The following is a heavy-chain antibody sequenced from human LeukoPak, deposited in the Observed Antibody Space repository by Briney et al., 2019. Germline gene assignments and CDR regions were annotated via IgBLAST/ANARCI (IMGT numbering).Heavy chain of an antibody. J-gene: IGHJ6*03. CDR2: IYPGDSDT. CDR1: GYSFTNYW. D-gene: IGHD2-2*01. CDR3: ARGSYCSTTNCYSPYYYCYMSV. Sequence: GESLKISCKGSGYSFTNYWIGGVRQMPGKGLEWMGIIYPGDSDTRYSPSFQGQVTISADKSIRTAYLQWSSLKASDTAMYYCARGSYCSTTNCYSPYYYCYMSVWGRGTTVTVSS. V-gene: IGHV5-51*01.